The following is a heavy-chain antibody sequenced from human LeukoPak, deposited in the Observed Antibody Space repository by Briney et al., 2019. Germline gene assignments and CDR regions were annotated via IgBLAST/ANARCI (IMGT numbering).Heavy chain of an antibody. Sequence: GESLKISCKGSGYSFTRYWIGWVRQMPGKGLEWMGIIYPGDSDTRYSPSFQGQVTISADKSINTAYLQWSSLKASDTATYYCGRRIDDGSGYPDYWGQGTLVTVSS. V-gene: IGHV5-51*01. J-gene: IGHJ4*02. CDR3: GRRIDDGSGYPDY. CDR1: GYSFTRYW. CDR2: IYPGDSDT. D-gene: IGHD3-22*01.